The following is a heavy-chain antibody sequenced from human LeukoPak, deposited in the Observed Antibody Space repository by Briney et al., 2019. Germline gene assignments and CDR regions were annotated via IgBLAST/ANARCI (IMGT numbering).Heavy chain of an antibody. V-gene: IGHV4-59*12. CDR2: VYYSGST. CDR1: GGPISSYY. D-gene: IGHD3-3*01. Sequence: SETLSLTCTVSGGPISSYYWSWIRQPPGTGLEWIGYVYYSGSTNYNPSLKSRVTISVDTSKNQFSLKLSSVTAADTAVYYCARGVAGYDFWSGYYTGLPALDYWGQGTLVTVSS. CDR3: ARGVAGYDFWSGYYTGLPALDY. J-gene: IGHJ4*02.